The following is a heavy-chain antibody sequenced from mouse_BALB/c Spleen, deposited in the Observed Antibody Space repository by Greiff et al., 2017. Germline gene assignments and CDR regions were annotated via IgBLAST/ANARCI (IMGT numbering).Heavy chain of an antibody. Sequence: EVQLQQSGPELVKPGASVKMSCKASGYTFTSYVMHWVKQKPGQGLEWIGYINPYNDGTKYNEKFKGKATLTSDKSSSTAYMELSSLTSEDSAVYYCASSIFYDGYSYYAMDYWGQGTSVTVSS. CDR2: INPYNDGT. CDR3: ASSIFYDGYSYYAMDY. V-gene: IGHV1-14*01. D-gene: IGHD2-3*01. J-gene: IGHJ4*01. CDR1: GYTFTSYV.